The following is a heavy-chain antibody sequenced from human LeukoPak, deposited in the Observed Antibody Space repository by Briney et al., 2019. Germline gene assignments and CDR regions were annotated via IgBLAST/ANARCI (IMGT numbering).Heavy chain of an antibody. D-gene: IGHD4-17*01. V-gene: IGHV4-30-2*01. Sequence: SQTLSLTCAVSGGSISSGGYSWSWIRQPPGKGLEWIGYIYHSGSTYYNPSLKSRVTISVDRSKNQFSPKLSSVTAADTAVYYCARFSDYGDYLGAFDIWGQGTMVTVSS. CDR2: IYHSGST. CDR3: ARFSDYGDYLGAFDI. J-gene: IGHJ3*02. CDR1: GGSISSGGYS.